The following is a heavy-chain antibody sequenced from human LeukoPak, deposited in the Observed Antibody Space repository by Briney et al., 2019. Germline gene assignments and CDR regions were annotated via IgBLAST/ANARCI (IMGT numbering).Heavy chain of an antibody. J-gene: IGHJ4*02. V-gene: IGHV4-34*01. Sequence: SETLSLTCAVYGGSFSGYYWSWIRQPPGKGLEWIGEINHSGSTNYNPSLKSRVTISVDTSKNQFSLKLSSVTAADTAVYYCARRRPTYYYGSGSIREAFDYWGQGTLVTVSS. CDR2: INHSGST. D-gene: IGHD3-10*01. CDR1: GGSFSGYY. CDR3: ARRRPTYYYGSGSIREAFDY.